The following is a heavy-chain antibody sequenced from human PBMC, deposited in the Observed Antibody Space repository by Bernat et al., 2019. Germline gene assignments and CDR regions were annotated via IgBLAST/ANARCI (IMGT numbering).Heavy chain of an antibody. Sequence: QVQLVQSGAEVKKPGSSVKVSCKASGGTFSSYAISWVRQAPGQGLEWMGGIIPIFGTANYAQKFQGRVTIAADESTSTAYMGLSSLGSEDTAVYYCARISGAVTYGSGTKASYYMDVWGKGTTVTVSS. V-gene: IGHV1-69*01. J-gene: IGHJ6*03. CDR2: IIPIFGTA. CDR3: ARISGAVTYGSGTKASYYMDV. CDR1: GGTFSSYA. D-gene: IGHD3-10*01.